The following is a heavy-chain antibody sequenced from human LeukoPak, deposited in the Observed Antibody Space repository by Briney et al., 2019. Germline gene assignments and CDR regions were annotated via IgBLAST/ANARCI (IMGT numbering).Heavy chain of an antibody. Sequence: PGRSLRLSCAASGFTFSSYAIHWVRQAPGKGLEWVAVISYDGSNKNYADSVKGRFTISRDNSKNTLYLQMNSLRAEDTAVYYCTRTNWNPGYFDTWGQGTLVTVSS. CDR2: ISYDGSNK. V-gene: IGHV3-30*04. D-gene: IGHD1-20*01. J-gene: IGHJ5*02. CDR1: GFTFSSYA. CDR3: TRTNWNPGYFDT.